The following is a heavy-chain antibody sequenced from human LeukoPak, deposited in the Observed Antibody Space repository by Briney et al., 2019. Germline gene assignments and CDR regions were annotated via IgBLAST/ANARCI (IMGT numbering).Heavy chain of an antibody. Sequence: PGGSLRLSCAASGFTVSSNYMSWVRQAPGKGLEWVSSISRSSSYIYYADSVRGRFTISRDNAKKSLYLQMNSLRAEDTAVYYCAREWYSNYPRDYYYMDVWGKGTTVTVSS. V-gene: IGHV3-21*01. CDR1: GFTVSSNY. CDR2: ISRSSSYI. CDR3: AREWYSNYPRDYYYMDV. D-gene: IGHD4-11*01. J-gene: IGHJ6*03.